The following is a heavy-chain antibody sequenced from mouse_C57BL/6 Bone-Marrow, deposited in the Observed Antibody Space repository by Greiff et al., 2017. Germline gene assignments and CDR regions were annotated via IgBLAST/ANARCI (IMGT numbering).Heavy chain of an antibody. D-gene: IGHD2-3*01. CDR1: EYAFPSHD. J-gene: IGHJ2*01. V-gene: IGHV5-2*01. Sequence: EVKLMESGGGLVQPGASLKLSCESNEYAFPSHDMSWVRKTPEKRLELVAAINSDGGSTYYPDTMERRFIISRDNTKKTLYLQMSSPRSEDTALYYCARHDGYYVENCFDYWGQGTTLTVSS. CDR2: INSDGGST. CDR3: ARHDGYYVENCFDY.